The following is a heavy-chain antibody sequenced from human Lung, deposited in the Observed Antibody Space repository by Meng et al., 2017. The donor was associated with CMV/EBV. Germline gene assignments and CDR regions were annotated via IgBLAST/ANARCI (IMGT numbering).Heavy chain of an antibody. CDR3: AKAYSSSSVGTNRGFDY. Sequence: SCAASGFTFSSYAMSWVRQAPGKGLEWVSAISGSGGSTYYADSVKGRFTISRDNSKNTLYLQMNSLRAEDTAVYYCAKAYSSSSVGTNRGFDYWGQGTLVTVSS. J-gene: IGHJ4*02. D-gene: IGHD6-6*01. CDR2: ISGSGGST. CDR1: GFTFSSYA. V-gene: IGHV3-23*01.